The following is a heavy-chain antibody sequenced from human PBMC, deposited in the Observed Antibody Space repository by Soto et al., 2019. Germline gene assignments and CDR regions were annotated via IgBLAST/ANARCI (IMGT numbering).Heavy chain of an antibody. D-gene: IGHD3-22*01. CDR3: VCSLYYYDTSGYY. Sequence: GGSLRLSCAASGFTFSSYAMSWVRQAPGKGLEWVSAISGSGGSTYYAGSVKGRFTISRDNSKNTLYLQMNRLRAEDTAVYYWVCSLYYYDTSGYYLGQGTLVTVSS. V-gene: IGHV3-23*01. CDR1: GFTFSSYA. J-gene: IGHJ4*02. CDR2: ISGSGGST.